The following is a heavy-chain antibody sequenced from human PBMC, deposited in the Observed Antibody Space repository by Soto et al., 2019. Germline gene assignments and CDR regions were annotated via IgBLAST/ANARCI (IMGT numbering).Heavy chain of an antibody. Sequence: HPRGSLRLACAASVFTVSSYAMSWVRQAPGKGLEWVSAISGSGGSTYYADSVKGRFTISRDNSKNTLYLQMNSLRAEDTAVYYCGVVPAAIRAAQRLLPHDYYYYGMDVWGQGTTVTVSS. CDR2: ISGSGGST. CDR1: VFTVSSYA. J-gene: IGHJ6*02. V-gene: IGHV3-23*01. CDR3: GVVPAAIRAAQRLLPHDYYYYGMDV. D-gene: IGHD2-2*02.